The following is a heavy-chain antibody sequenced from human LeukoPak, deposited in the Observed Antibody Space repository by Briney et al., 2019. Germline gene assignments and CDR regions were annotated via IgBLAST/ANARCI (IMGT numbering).Heavy chain of an antibody. CDR2: ISGSGGST. CDR3: ARVNSRDWSFDL. CDR1: GFTFSSYA. V-gene: IGHV3-23*01. Sequence: GGSLRLSCAASGFTFSSYAMSWVRQAPGKGLEWVSAISGSGGSTYYADSVKGRFTISRDNAKNSLYLQMTSLRAEDTAVYYCARVNSRDWSFDLWGRGTQVAVSS. J-gene: IGHJ2*01. D-gene: IGHD1-7*01.